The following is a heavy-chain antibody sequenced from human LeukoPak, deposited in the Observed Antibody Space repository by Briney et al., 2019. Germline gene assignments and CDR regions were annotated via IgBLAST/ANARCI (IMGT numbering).Heavy chain of an antibody. D-gene: IGHD3-3*01. J-gene: IGHJ3*02. Sequence: GASVKVSCKASGYTFTSYDINWVRQATGQGLEWMGWMNPNSGNTGYAQKFQGRVTMTRNTSISTAYMELSSLRSEDTAVYYCASPTPCPTERLYYDFWSGCLDAFDIWGQGTMVTVSS. CDR1: GYTFTSYD. CDR2: MNPNSGNT. V-gene: IGHV1-8*01. CDR3: ASPTPCPTERLYYDFWSGCLDAFDI.